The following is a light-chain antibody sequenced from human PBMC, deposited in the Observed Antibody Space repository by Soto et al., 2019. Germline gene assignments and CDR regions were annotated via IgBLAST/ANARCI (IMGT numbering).Light chain of an antibody. CDR1: QGISSY. CDR3: QQYYSYPPWT. J-gene: IGKJ1*01. Sequence: TQSPATLSASTGDRVTITCRASQGISSYLAWYQQKPGKAPKLLIYAASTLQSGVPSRFSGSGSGTDFTLTISCLQSEDFATYYCQQYYSYPPWTFGQGTKVDI. V-gene: IGKV1-8*01. CDR2: AAS.